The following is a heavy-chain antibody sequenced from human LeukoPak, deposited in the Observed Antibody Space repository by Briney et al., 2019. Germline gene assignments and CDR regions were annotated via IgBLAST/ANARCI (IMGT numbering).Heavy chain of an antibody. D-gene: IGHD5-18*01. CDR1: GFTFSSYE. Sequence: GGSLRLSCAASGFTFSSYEMNWVRQAPGKGLEWVSYISSSGSTIYYADSVKGRFTISRDNAKNSLYLQMSSLRAEDTAVYYCSRAGIYSYGLLLHYWARGTLVTVSS. CDR2: ISSSGSTI. V-gene: IGHV3-48*03. J-gene: IGHJ4*02. CDR3: SRAGIYSYGLLLHY.